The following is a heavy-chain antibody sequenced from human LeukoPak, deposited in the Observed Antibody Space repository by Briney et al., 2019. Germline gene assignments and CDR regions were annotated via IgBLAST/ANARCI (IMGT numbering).Heavy chain of an antibody. D-gene: IGHD4-17*01. CDR2: MNPAGDDA. J-gene: IGHJ2*01. V-gene: IGHV1-8*01. CDR3: TRGAVTAAVHWHFSL. Sequence: GASVKVSCKASGYTFTNYYIGWVRQASGQGLEWMGWMNPAGDDAGYAQKFQGRMTLTRDTSVSTVYMELSSLRSDDTAVYYCTRGAVTAAVHWHFSLWGRGTLVTVSS. CDR1: GYTFTNYY.